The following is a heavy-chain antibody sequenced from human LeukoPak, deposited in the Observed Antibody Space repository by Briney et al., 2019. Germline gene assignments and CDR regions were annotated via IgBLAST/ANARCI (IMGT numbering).Heavy chain of an antibody. V-gene: IGHV3-74*01. Sequence: GGSLRLSRAASGFTFNRYWMHSVRQAPGKGLVWVSRINTDGTSTNLADSVKGRFTISRDNVKNTLYLQMHSLRGDDTAVYYCARGSSTSCFYWGRGTLVSVPS. D-gene: IGHD2-2*01. CDR2: INTDGTST. CDR1: GFTFNRYW. J-gene: IGHJ4*02. CDR3: ARGSSTSCFY.